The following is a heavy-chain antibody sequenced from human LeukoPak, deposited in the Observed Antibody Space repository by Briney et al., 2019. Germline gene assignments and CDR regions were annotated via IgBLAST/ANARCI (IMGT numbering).Heavy chain of an antibody. CDR2: INPNSGGT. CDR1: GYTFTGSY. V-gene: IGHV1-2*02. J-gene: IGHJ6*03. CDR3: ASTTVNYYYYYYMDV. Sequence: ASVKVSRKASGYTFTGSYMHWVRQAPGQGLEWMGWINPNSGGTNYAQKFQGRVTMTRDTSISTAYMELSRLRSDDTAVYYCASTTVNYYYYYYMDVWGKGATVTVSS. D-gene: IGHD1-1*01.